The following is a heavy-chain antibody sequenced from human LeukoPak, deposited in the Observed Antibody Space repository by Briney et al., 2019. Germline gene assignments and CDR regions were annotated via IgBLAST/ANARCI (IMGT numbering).Heavy chain of an antibody. CDR1: GGTFSSYA. Sequence: SVKVSCKASGGTFSSYAISWVRQAPGQGLEWMGGIIPIFGTANYAQKSQGRVTITADESTSTAYMELSSLRSEDTAVYYCARGADYYYYGMDVWGQGTTVTVSS. CDR2: IIPIFGTA. V-gene: IGHV1-69*13. J-gene: IGHJ6*02. CDR3: ARGADYYYYGMDV.